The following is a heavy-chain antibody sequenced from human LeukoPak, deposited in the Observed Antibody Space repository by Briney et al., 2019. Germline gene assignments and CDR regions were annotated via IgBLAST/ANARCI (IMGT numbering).Heavy chain of an antibody. D-gene: IGHD6-13*01. CDR2: MNPNSGNT. Sequence: ASVKVSCKASGYTFTSYDINWVRQATGQGLEWMGWMNPNSGNTGYAQKFQGRVTITRNTSISTAYMELSSLRSEDTAVYYCARGTGYSSYYHYMDVWGKGTTVTVSS. V-gene: IGHV1-8*03. CDR3: ARGTGYSSYYHYMDV. J-gene: IGHJ6*03. CDR1: GYTFTSYD.